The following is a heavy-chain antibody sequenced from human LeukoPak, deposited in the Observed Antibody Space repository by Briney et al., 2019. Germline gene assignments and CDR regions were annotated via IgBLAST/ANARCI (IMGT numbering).Heavy chain of an antibody. V-gene: IGHV3-21*04. J-gene: IGHJ5*02. Sequence: GGSLRLSCAASGFTFSSYSMNWVRQAPGKGLEWVSSISSSSSYIYYADSVKGRFTISRDNAKNSLYLQMNSLRSDDTAVYYCARDFCEVTHGGGSCQTWRSWFDPWGQGTLVTVSS. CDR3: ARDFCEVTHGGGSCQTWRSWFDP. CDR2: ISSSSSYI. CDR1: GFTFSSYS. D-gene: IGHD2-15*01.